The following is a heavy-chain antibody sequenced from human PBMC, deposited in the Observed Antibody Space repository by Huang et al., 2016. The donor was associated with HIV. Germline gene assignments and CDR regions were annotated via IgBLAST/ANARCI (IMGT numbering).Heavy chain of an antibody. Sequence: VGVISYHGSNKYYAASVKGRFTISRDNSKNTVCLQMNSLRAEDTAVYYCARDLGVYEGFDIWGQGTMVTVSS. CDR2: ISYHGSNK. D-gene: IGHD1-26*01. V-gene: IGHV3-30-3*01. J-gene: IGHJ3*02. CDR3: ARDLGVYEGFDI.